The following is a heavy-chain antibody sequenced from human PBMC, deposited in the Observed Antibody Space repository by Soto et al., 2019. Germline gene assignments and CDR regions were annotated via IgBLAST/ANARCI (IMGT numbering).Heavy chain of an antibody. Sequence: GSLRLSCAASGFTFSSYWMSWVRQAPGKGLEWVANIKQDGSEKYYVDSVKGRFTISRDNAKNSLYLQMNSLRAEDTAVYYCARDGRYSSSWRYYYYYMDVWGKGTTVTVSS. CDR2: IKQDGSEK. J-gene: IGHJ6*03. CDR1: GFTFSSYW. D-gene: IGHD6-13*01. V-gene: IGHV3-7*01. CDR3: ARDGRYSSSWRYYYYYMDV.